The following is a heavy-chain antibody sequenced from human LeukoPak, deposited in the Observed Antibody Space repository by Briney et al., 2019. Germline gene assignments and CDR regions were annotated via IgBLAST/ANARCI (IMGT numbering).Heavy chain of an antibody. CDR1: GFTFGSYA. J-gene: IGHJ4*02. Sequence: GGSLRLSCAASGFTFGSYAMSWVRQAPGKGLEWVSAISGSGGSTYYADSVKGRFTISRDNSKNTLYLQMNSLRAEDTAVYYCANPGIAVAGSATTSGYWGQGTLVTVSS. CDR3: ANPGIAVAGSATTSGY. D-gene: IGHD6-19*01. V-gene: IGHV3-23*01. CDR2: ISGSGGST.